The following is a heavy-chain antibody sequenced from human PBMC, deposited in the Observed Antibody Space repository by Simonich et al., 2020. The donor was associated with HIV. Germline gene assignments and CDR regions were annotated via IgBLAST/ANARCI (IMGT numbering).Heavy chain of an antibody. D-gene: IGHD2-2*01. CDR3: ARGFYQRLYYFDY. CDR2: INHSGST. CDR1: GGSFGGYY. J-gene: IGHJ4*02. V-gene: IGHV4-34*01. Sequence: QVQLQQWGAGLLKPSETLSLTCAVYGGSFGGYYRSWIRQPPGKGLEWIGEINHSGSTNYNPTLKSRVTISVDTSKNQFSRKLSSVTAADTAVYYCARGFYQRLYYFDYWGQGTLVTVSS.